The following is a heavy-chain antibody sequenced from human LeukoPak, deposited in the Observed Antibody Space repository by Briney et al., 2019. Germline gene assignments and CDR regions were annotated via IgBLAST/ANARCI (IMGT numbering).Heavy chain of an antibody. CDR1: GGSFSGYY. Sequence: SETLSLTCAVYGGSFSGYYWSWIRQPPGKGLEWIGEINHSGSTNYNPSLKSRVTILVDTSKNQFSLKLSSVTAADTAVYYCARGRPKLRFLEWLPMANFDYWGQGTLVTVSS. J-gene: IGHJ4*02. CDR3: ARGRPKLRFLEWLPMANFDY. D-gene: IGHD3-3*01. V-gene: IGHV4-34*01. CDR2: INHSGST.